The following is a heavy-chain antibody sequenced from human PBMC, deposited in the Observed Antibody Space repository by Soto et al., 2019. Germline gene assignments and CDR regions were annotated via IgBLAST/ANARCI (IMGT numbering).Heavy chain of an antibody. CDR1: GFTFSDFA. V-gene: IGHV3-23*01. J-gene: IGHJ3*02. Sequence: LRDSWAVFGFTFSDFAISRVRKKQGKGLEWVSAISGSGGSTYYADSVKGRFTISRDNSKNTLYLQMNSLRAEDTAVYYCAKDRSYYGSGSYTDPFDIWGQGTMVTVSS. CDR2: ISGSGGST. D-gene: IGHD3-10*01. CDR3: AKDRSYYGSGSYTDPFDI.